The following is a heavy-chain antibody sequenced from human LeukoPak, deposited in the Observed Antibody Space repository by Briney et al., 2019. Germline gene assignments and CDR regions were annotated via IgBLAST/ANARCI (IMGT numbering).Heavy chain of an antibody. D-gene: IGHD2-15*01. J-gene: IGHJ4*02. CDR1: GFPLRIYC. V-gene: IGHV3-7*03. CDR2: ISQQGREK. Sequence: GRSLGLSCAASGFPLRIYCMTGVRDAPAKGLEGVANISQQGREKNHVDSVKGRLTTSRDNARNSLILQTNRLRAEDAAVYYCARDVSDENDSASRMHRDSWGQRTLVSVSS. CDR3: ARDVSDENDSASRMHRDS.